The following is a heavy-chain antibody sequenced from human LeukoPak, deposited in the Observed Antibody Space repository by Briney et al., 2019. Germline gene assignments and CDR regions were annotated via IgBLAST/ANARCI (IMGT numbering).Heavy chain of an antibody. Sequence: PGGSLRLSCAASGFTFSSYVMHWVRQAPGKGLEYVSANSANGDITNYGNSVKGRFTISRDNSKNTLYLQMGSLRAEDMALYFCARDSYSSSSSGAFDIWGQGTMVTVSS. CDR3: ARDSYSSSSSGAFDI. CDR2: NSANGDIT. J-gene: IGHJ3*02. V-gene: IGHV3-64*01. D-gene: IGHD6-13*01. CDR1: GFTFSSYV.